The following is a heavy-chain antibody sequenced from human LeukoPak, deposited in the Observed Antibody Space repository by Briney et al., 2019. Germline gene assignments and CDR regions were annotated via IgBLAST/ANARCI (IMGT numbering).Heavy chain of an antibody. J-gene: IGHJ4*02. Sequence: PSETLSLTCTVSGGSIGSYYWSWIRQPPGKGLEWIGYIYYSGSTNYNPSLKSRVTISVDTSKNQFSLKLSSVTAADTAVYYCARALRGYSYGFDYWGQGTLVTVSS. CDR1: GGSIGSYY. CDR2: IYYSGST. D-gene: IGHD5-18*01. CDR3: ARALRGYSYGFDY. V-gene: IGHV4-59*01.